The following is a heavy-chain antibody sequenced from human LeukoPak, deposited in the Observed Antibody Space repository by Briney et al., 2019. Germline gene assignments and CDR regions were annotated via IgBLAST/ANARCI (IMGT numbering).Heavy chain of an antibody. J-gene: IGHJ4*02. CDR3: ARDPSRALRSPYYFDY. Sequence: GGSLRLSCAASGFTFSSYSMNWVRQAPGKGLERVSSISSSSSYIYYADSVKGRFTISRDNAKNSLYLQMNSLRAEDTAVYYCARDPSRALRSPYYFDYWGQGTLVTVSS. CDR1: GFTFSSYS. CDR2: ISSSSSYI. V-gene: IGHV3-21*01. D-gene: IGHD4-17*01.